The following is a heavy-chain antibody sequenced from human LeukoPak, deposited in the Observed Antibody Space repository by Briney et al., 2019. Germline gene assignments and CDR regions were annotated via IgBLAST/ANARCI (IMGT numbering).Heavy chain of an antibody. CDR2: IYYSGST. CDR3: ARLGSVAMPFDY. D-gene: IGHD2-2*01. Sequence: SETLSLTCTVSGGSISSHYWSWIRQPPGKGLEWIGYIYYSGSTNYNPSLKSRVTISVDTSKNQFSLKLSSVTAADTAVYYCARLGSVAMPFDYWGQGTLVTVSS. V-gene: IGHV4-59*08. CDR1: GGSISSHY. J-gene: IGHJ4*02.